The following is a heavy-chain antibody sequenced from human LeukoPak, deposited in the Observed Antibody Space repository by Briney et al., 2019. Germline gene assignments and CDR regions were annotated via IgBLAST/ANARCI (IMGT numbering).Heavy chain of an antibody. J-gene: IGHJ4*02. Sequence: ASVKVSCKASGYTFTSYGISWVPQAPGQGLEWMGWISPHNGDTNYVQNLRGRVTMTTDTFTSTAYMELRSLRCDDTAVYYCARVRAAAGIYYSDYWGQGTLVTVSS. CDR3: ARVRAAAGIYYSDY. CDR1: GYTFTSYG. V-gene: IGHV1-18*01. D-gene: IGHD6-13*01. CDR2: ISPHNGDT.